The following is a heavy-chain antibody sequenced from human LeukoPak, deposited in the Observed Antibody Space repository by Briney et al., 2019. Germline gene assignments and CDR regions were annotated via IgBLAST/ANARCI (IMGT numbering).Heavy chain of an antibody. CDR1: GFTFSSYA. Sequence: GGSLRLSCAASGFTFSSYAMSWVRQAPGKGLEWVTGISDGGDTTYDAGSVKGRFTVSRDNSKNILYLQMNSLRAEDTAIYYCAKTQGFFDHWGQGSLVTVSS. CDR2: ISDGGDTT. V-gene: IGHV3-23*01. CDR3: AKTQGFFDH. J-gene: IGHJ4*02.